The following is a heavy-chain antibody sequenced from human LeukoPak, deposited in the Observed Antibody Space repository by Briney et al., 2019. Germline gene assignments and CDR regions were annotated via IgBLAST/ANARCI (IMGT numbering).Heavy chain of an antibody. CDR3: TTDRTANDAFDI. CDR2: IKSKTDGGTT. Sequence: PGGSLRLSCAASGLTFSNAWMSWVRQAPGKGLEWVGRIKSKTDGGTTDYAAPVKGRFTISRDDSKNTLYLQMNSLKTEDTAVYYCTTDRTANDAFDIWGQGTMVTVSS. CDR1: GLTFSNAW. D-gene: IGHD2-8*02. V-gene: IGHV3-15*01. J-gene: IGHJ3*02.